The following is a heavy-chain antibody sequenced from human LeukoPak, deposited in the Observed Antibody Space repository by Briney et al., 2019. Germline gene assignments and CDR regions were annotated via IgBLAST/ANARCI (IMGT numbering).Heavy chain of an antibody. J-gene: IGHJ4*02. D-gene: IGHD5-12*01. CDR3: TRRGYSGYDYLGFDY. CDR1: GFTFSSYS. Sequence: GGSLRLSCAASGFTFSSYSMNWVRQAPGKGLEWISYISSYSSTIYYADSVRGRFTISRDNAKNSLYLQMNSLRAEDTAVYYCTRRGYSGYDYLGFDYWGQGTLVTVSS. CDR2: ISSYSSTI. V-gene: IGHV3-48*01.